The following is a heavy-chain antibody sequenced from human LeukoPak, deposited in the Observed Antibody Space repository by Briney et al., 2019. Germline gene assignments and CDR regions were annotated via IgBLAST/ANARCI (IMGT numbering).Heavy chain of an antibody. CDR3: TDFGY. J-gene: IGHJ4*02. Sequence: PGGSLRLSCAASGFTFSTYAMNWVRQAPGKGLEWVSAIVGGADTTYYADSVKGRFTISRDNSKNTLYLQMNSLKNEDTAVYHCTDFGYWGQGTLVTVSS. CDR2: IVGGADTT. V-gene: IGHV3-23*01. CDR1: GFTFSTYA. D-gene: IGHD3/OR15-3a*01.